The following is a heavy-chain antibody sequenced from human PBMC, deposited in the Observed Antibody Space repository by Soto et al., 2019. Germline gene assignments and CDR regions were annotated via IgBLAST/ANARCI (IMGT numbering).Heavy chain of an antibody. Sequence: SVKLSCKASGGTLSNYAINWLRQAPGQGLEWMGRIIPIFGTGNYAQKFQGRVAITAVKSTNTAYMGLISLRSEDTAVYYCARDSHAVGGWFDPWGLGTLVTVSS. CDR1: GGTLSNYA. CDR3: ARDSHAVGGWFDP. CDR2: IIPIFGTG. V-gene: IGHV1-69*06. J-gene: IGHJ5*02. D-gene: IGHD2-15*01.